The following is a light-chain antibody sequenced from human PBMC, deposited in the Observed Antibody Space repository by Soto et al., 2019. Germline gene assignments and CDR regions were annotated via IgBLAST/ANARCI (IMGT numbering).Light chain of an antibody. CDR3: SSYTSSSTQV. J-gene: IGLJ1*01. Sequence: QSALTPPASVSGSPGPTISVSCTGGSSDVGGYNYVSWYQQHPGKAPKLMIYEVSNRPSGVSNRFSGSKSSNTASLTISGLQAEDEAGYYCSSYTSSSTQVFGTGTKVTV. V-gene: IGLV2-14*01. CDR1: SSDVGGYNY. CDR2: EVS.